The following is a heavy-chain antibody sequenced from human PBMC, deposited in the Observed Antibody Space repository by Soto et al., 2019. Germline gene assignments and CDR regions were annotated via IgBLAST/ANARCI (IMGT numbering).Heavy chain of an antibody. Sequence: QVQLVQSGAEVKKPGASVKVSCKASGYTFTTYGMSWVRQAPGQGLDWMGWISTYNGNTKYAERLQGRVTMTTDTPTSTADMELRSLRSDDTAVYYCARGPTDYYDNSGNYFLDYWGQGTLVTVSS. D-gene: IGHD3-22*01. V-gene: IGHV1-18*01. J-gene: IGHJ4*02. CDR3: ARGPTDYYDNSGNYFLDY. CDR2: ISTYNGNT. CDR1: GYTFTTYG.